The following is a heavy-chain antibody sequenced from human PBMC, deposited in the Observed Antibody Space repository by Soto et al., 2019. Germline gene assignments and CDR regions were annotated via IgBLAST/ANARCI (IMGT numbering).Heavy chain of an antibody. V-gene: IGHV5-51*01. CDR2: IYPGDSDT. CDR1: GCRFTNYW. J-gene: IGHJ5*01. CDR3: TRLSSCYVLVRSWHS. Sequence: IWSHGAGCRFTNYWIGWVRQMHGKGLEWMGIIYPGDSDTRDSTSFQGRVTISAAKSISTAYLQWSSLRAWDTAFFYFTRLSSCYVLVRSWHSW. D-gene: IGHD2-2*01.